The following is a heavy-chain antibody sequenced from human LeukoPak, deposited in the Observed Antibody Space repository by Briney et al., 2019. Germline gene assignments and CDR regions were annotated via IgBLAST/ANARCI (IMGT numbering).Heavy chain of an antibody. CDR2: INHSGST. D-gene: IGHD6-13*01. CDR3: ARERWYSSSRGWRFDP. V-gene: IGHV4-34*01. CDR1: GGSFSSYY. Sequence: SETLSLTCAVYGGSFSSYYWSWIRQPPGKGLEWIGEINHSGSTNYNPSLKSRVTISVDTSKNQFSLKLSSVTAADTAVYYCARERWYSSSRGWRFDPWGQGTLVTVSS. J-gene: IGHJ5*02.